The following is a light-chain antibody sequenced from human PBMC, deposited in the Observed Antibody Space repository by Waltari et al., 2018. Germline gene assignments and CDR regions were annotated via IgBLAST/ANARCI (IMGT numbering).Light chain of an antibody. J-gene: IGKJ4*01. CDR1: QSISSW. V-gene: IGKV1-5*03. CDR2: KAS. CDR3: QHYNNYPPT. Sequence: DIQMTQSPSTLSASVGDRFTITCRASQSISSWLAWYQQKPGKAPKLLIYKASSLQSDVPSRFSGSGSGTEFTLTISSLQPDDFATFYCQHYNNYPPTFGGGTKVEIK.